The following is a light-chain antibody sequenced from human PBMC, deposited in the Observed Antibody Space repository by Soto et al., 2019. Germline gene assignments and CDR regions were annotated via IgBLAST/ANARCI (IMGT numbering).Light chain of an antibody. CDR2: AAS. CDR3: HKYNSAPLT. CDR1: LRISNY. J-gene: IGKJ4*02. Sequence: DIQMTQSPSSLSASVGDRVTITCGGSLRISNYLASYQQKPGKIPNLLIYAASTLQAVVPPRFTATGSGPALPPTITSLHPEHFPASYCHKYNSAPLTVVRGPTVES. V-gene: IGKV1-27*01.